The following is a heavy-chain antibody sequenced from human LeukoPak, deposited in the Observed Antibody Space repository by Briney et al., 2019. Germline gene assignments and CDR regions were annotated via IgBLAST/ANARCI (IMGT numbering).Heavy chain of an antibody. Sequence: GGSLGLSCTDSGFSFSSYAMHWVRQSPGKGLEWVAVTSNHGNDGFYADSVKGRFTISRDNSKKTLYLQMDSLRPEDTGVYYCTRDRGAMNDFDYWGQGTLVTVSS. CDR3: TRDRGAMNDFDY. CDR2: TSNHGNDG. D-gene: IGHD2-2*01. J-gene: IGHJ4*02. CDR1: GFSFSSYA. V-gene: IGHV3-30*01.